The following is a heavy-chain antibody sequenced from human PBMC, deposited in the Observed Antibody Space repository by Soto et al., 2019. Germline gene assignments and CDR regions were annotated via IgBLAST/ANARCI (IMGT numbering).Heavy chain of an antibody. Sequence: QVQLQESGPGLVNPSQTLSLTCNVSGVSISSGGYYWSWIRQHPAKGLEWIGHIYYSGSTYYNPSLKRRVTISVDTPKNQFSLKLSSVTAADTAVYYCARGRPDDYGDPDYFDYWGQGALVTVSS. CDR1: GVSISSGGYY. D-gene: IGHD4-17*01. V-gene: IGHV4-31*03. CDR3: ARGRPDDYGDPDYFDY. CDR2: IYYSGST. J-gene: IGHJ4*02.